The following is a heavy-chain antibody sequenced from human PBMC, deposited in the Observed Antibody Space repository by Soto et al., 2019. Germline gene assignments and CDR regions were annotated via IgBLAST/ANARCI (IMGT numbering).Heavy chain of an antibody. CDR1: AASIVSSTR. V-gene: IGHV4-4*02. CDR3: AARSWGHGYNYDY. J-gene: IGHJ4*02. Sequence: SETLSLTCAVSAASIVSSTRWCLVRQPPGKGLEWIGEKIHDGTTTHNPSLKSRISISVDKSKNQFSLELNSVTAAVTAGYYCAARSWGHGYNYDYWGQGTVVT. CDR2: KIHDGTT. D-gene: IGHD5-12*01.